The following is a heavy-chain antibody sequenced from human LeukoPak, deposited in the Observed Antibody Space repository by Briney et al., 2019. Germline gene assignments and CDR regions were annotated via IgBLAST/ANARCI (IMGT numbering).Heavy chain of an antibody. J-gene: IGHJ3*02. CDR1: GYTFTGYY. D-gene: IGHD1-1*01. V-gene: IGHV1-2*02. CDR2: INPNSGGT. Sequence: ASVKVSCKASGYTFTGYYMHWVRQAPGQGLEWMGWINPNSGGTNYAQKFQGRVTMTRDTSISIAYMELSRLRSDDTAVYYCARDRRITGTTRAFDIWGQGTMVTVSS. CDR3: ARDRRITGTTRAFDI.